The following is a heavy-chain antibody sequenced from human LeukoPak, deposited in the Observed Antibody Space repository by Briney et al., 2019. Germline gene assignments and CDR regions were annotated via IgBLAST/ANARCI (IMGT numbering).Heavy chain of an antibody. Sequence: SVKVSCKASGYTFTSYYMHWVRQAPGQGLEWMGGIIPIFGTANYAQKFQGRVTITTDESTSTAYMELSSLRSEDTAVYYCAGDSGSYSWGQGTLVTVSS. CDR2: IIPIFGTA. V-gene: IGHV1-69*05. J-gene: IGHJ4*02. D-gene: IGHD1-26*01. CDR1: GYTFTSYY. CDR3: AGDSGSYS.